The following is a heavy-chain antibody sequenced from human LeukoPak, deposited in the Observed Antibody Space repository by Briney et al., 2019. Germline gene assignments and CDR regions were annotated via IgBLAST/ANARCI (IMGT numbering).Heavy chain of an antibody. CDR1: GYTLTELS. D-gene: IGHD1-26*01. V-gene: IGHV1-24*01. CDR2: FDPEDGET. J-gene: IGHJ4*02. CDR3: ATGRWELRYFDY. Sequence: ASVKVSCKVSGYTLTELSMHWVRQAPGKGLEWMGGFDPEDGETIYAQKFQGRVTMTEDTSTDTAYMELSSLRSEDTAVYYCATGRWELRYFDYWGQGTLVTVSS.